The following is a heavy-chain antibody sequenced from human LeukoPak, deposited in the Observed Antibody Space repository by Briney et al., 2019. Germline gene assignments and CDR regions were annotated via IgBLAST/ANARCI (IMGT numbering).Heavy chain of an antibody. D-gene: IGHD3-10*01. J-gene: IGHJ4*02. CDR3: AHEPLYGSGSYYNVGYFDY. Sequence: ESGPTLVKPTQTLTLTCTFSGFSLSTSGVGVGWIRQPPGKALEWLALIYWNDDKRYSPSLKSRLTITKDTSKNQVVLTMTNMDPVDTATYYCAHEPLYGSGSYYNVGYFDYWGQRTLVTVPS. CDR2: IYWNDDK. CDR1: GFSLSTSGVG. V-gene: IGHV2-5*01.